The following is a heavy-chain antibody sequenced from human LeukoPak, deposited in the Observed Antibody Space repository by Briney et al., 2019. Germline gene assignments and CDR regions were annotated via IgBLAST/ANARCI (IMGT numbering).Heavy chain of an antibody. CDR1: GGTFSSYT. CDR2: IIPILGIA. J-gene: IGHJ4*02. CDR3: ARDLAEHYDILTGYYFVDY. V-gene: IGHV1-69*04. Sequence: ASVKVSCKASGGTFSSYTISWVRQAPGQGLEWMGRIIPILGIANYAQKFQGRVTITADKSTSTAYMELSSLRSEDTAVYYCARDLAEHYDILTGYYFVDYWGQGTLVTVSS. D-gene: IGHD3-9*01.